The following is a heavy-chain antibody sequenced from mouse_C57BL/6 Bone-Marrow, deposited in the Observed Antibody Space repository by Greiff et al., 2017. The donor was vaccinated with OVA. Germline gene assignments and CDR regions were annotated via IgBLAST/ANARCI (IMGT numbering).Heavy chain of an antibody. V-gene: IGHV5-16*01. J-gene: IGHJ2*01. Sequence: DVKLVESEGGLVQPGSSMKLSCTASGFTFSDYYMAWVRQVPEKGLEWVANINYDGSSTYYLDSLKSRFIISRDNAKNILYLQMSSLKSEDTATYYCARETGTVLDYWGKGTTLTVSS. CDR1: GFTFSDYY. D-gene: IGHD4-1*01. CDR3: ARETGTVLDY. CDR2: INYDGSST.